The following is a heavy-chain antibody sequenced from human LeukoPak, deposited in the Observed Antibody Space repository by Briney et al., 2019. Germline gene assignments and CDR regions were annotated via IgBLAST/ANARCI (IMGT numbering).Heavy chain of an antibody. J-gene: IGHJ6*03. V-gene: IGHV1-69*05. CDR2: IIPIFGTA. CDR1: GRTFSSYA. CDR3: ARQLGYCSSTSCHPGYYYYMDV. Sequence: SVKVSCKAAGRTFSSYAISWVRQAPGQGLEWMGGIIPIFGTANYAQKFQGRVTITTDESTSTAYMELSSLRSEDAAVYYCARQLGYCSSTSCHPGYYYYMDVWGKGTTVTVSS. D-gene: IGHD2-2*01.